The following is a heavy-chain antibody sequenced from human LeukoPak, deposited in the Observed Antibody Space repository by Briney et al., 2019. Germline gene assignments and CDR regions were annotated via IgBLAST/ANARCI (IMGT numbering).Heavy chain of an antibody. D-gene: IGHD2-21*01. J-gene: IGHJ4*02. CDR3: ARPAADCGGDCYWAFDY. V-gene: IGHV3-74*03. CDR1: GFTFSGYW. CDR2: INPDGTTT. Sequence: GGSLRLSCAASGFTFSGYWMHWVRQAPGKGLVWVSRINPDGTTTTYADSVRGRFNISRDNAKNSLYLQMNSLRAEDTAVYYCARPAADCGGDCYWAFDYWGQGTLVTVSS.